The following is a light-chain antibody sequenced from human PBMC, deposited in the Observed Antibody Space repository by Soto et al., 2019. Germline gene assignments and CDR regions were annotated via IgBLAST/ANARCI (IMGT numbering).Light chain of an antibody. CDR1: QSLGDW. J-gene: IGKJ4*01. V-gene: IGKV1-5*03. CDR3: QQYSDYPLT. CDR2: RAS. Sequence: DIQMTQSPSTLSASVGDRVTITCRASQSLGDWLARYQQKPGTAPRLLIYRASSLEHGVPSRFSGSGSGTEFTLTISSLQPGDFATYYCQQYSDYPLTFGGGTKVEIK.